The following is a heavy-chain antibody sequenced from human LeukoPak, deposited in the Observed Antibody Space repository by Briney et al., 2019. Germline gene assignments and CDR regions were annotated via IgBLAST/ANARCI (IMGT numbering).Heavy chain of an antibody. CDR3: AKDTAGELDYYFDY. J-gene: IGHJ4*02. CDR1: GFTFSSYG. V-gene: IGHV3-23*01. D-gene: IGHD1-26*01. CDR2: ISGSGGST. Sequence: GGSLRLSCAASGFTFSSYGMSWVRQAPGKGLEWVSAISGSGGSTYYADSVKGRFTISRDNSKNTLYLQMNSLRAEDTAVYYCAKDTAGELDYYFDYWGQGTLVTVSS.